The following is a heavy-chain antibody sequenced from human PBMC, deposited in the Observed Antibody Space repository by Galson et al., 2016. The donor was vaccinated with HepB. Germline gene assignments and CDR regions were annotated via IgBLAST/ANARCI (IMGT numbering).Heavy chain of an antibody. Sequence: SLRLSCAASGFIFDDYAVHWVRQVSGKGLEWVSGISWSSGNIGYADSVKGRFTISRDNAKNSLYLQMNSLRPEDTALYYCAKSMISGWYANWYFDLWGRGTLVTVSS. CDR1: GFIFDDYA. D-gene: IGHD6-19*01. CDR2: ISWSSGNI. CDR3: AKSMISGWYANWYFDL. J-gene: IGHJ2*01. V-gene: IGHV3-9*01.